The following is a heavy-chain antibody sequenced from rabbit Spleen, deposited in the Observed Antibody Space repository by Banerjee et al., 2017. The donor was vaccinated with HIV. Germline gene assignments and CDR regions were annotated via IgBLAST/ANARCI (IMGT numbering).Heavy chain of an antibody. V-gene: IGHV1S45*01. CDR1: GFDFSINYV. D-gene: IGHD1-1*01. CDR2: IYPTNGVS. Sequence: EQLEESGGGLVQPEGSLTLTCTVSGFDFSINYVMRWVRQAPGKGLEWIASIYPTNGVSYYANWAKGRFTISKTSSTTVTLQMTSLTAADTATYFCARNYVNAFDPWGPGTLVTVS. CDR3: ARNYVNAFDP. J-gene: IGHJ2*01.